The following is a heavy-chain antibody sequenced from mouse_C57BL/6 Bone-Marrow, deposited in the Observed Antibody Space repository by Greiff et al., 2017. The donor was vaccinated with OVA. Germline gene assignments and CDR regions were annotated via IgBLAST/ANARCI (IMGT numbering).Heavy chain of an antibody. CDR2: IYPRSGNT. Sequence: QVQLKQSGAELARPGASVKLSCKASGYTFTSSGISWVKQRTGQGLEWIGEIYPRSGNTYYNEKFKGKATLTADKSSSTAYMELRSLTSEDSAVYFCARWGTGTSGFDYWGQGTTLTVSS. V-gene: IGHV1-81*01. J-gene: IGHJ2*01. D-gene: IGHD4-1*01. CDR1: GYTFTSSG. CDR3: ARWGTGTSGFDY.